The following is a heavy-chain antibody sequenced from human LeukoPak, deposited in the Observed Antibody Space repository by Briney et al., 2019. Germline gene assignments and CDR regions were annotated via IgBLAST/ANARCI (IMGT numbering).Heavy chain of an antibody. D-gene: IGHD5-12*01. V-gene: IGHV3-23*01. CDR3: ARDQLVATTDYYYGMDV. CDR1: GFTFSSYA. Sequence: PGGSLRLSCAASGFTFSSYAMSWVRQAPGKGLEWVSAISGSGGSTYYADSVKGRFTISRDNSKNTLYLQMNSLRAEDTAVYYCARDQLVATTDYYYGMDVWGQGTTVTVSS. CDR2: ISGSGGST. J-gene: IGHJ6*02.